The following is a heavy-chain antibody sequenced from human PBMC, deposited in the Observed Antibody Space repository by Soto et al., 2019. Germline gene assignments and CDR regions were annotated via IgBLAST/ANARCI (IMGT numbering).Heavy chain of an antibody. V-gene: IGHV2-5*02. CDR3: VRSHVLRRFGFAS. D-gene: IGHD3-10*01. CDR1: ELSLSTSGVG. CDR2: IYWDDDK. J-gene: IGHJ4*02. Sequence: QITLKESGPTLVEPTQTLTLTCTFSELSLSTSGVGVAWIRQPPGKALEWLALIYWDDDKRYSPSLKSWLITPRVPSNYQVVLTMTNMDPVATATSSCVRSHVLRRFGFASWGAGTLVTVPS.